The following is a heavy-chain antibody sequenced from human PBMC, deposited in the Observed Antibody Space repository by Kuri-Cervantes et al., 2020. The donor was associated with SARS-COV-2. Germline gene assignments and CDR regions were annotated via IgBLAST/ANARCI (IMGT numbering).Heavy chain of an antibody. CDR2: INSDGSST. CDR3: ARDNGPNNYSNYEDYFDY. D-gene: IGHD4-11*01. Sequence: LSLTCEVSGFLFSASAIHWVRQGSGKGLEWVSRINSDGSSTSYADSVKGRFTISRDNSKNTLYLQMNSLRAEDTAVYYCARDNGPNNYSNYEDYFDYWGQGTLVTVSS. J-gene: IGHJ4*02. CDR1: GFLFSASA. V-gene: IGHV3-74*01.